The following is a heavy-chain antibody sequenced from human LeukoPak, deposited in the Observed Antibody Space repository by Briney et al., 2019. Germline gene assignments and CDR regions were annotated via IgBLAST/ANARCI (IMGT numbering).Heavy chain of an antibody. D-gene: IGHD4-17*01. J-gene: IGHJ5*02. CDR3: ARARGLGYGDDVRWFDP. CDR2: INSDESST. Sequence: GGSLTLSCAASGFTFSSYWMHWVRHPPGKGLVWVSRINSDESSTNYADSVKGRFTISRDNAKNTLYLQMNSLRAEDTAVYYCARARGLGYGDDVRWFDPWGQGTLVTVSS. CDR1: GFTFSSYW. V-gene: IGHV3-74*01.